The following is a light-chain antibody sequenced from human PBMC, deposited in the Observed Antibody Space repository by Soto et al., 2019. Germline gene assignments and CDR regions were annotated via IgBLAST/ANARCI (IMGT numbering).Light chain of an antibody. J-gene: IGLJ1*01. V-gene: IGLV2-23*01. CDR1: SSDVGSYNL. CDR3: CSYAGSSTYV. CDR2: EGS. Sequence: QSVLAQPASVSGSPGQSITISCTGTSSDVGSYNLVSWYQQHPGKAPKLMIYEGSKRPPGVSNRFSGSKSGNTASLTISGLQAEDKADYYCCSYAGSSTYVFGTGTKVTVL.